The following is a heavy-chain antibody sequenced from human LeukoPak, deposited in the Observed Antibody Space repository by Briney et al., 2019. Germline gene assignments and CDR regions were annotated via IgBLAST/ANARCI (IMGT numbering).Heavy chain of an antibody. Sequence: ASVKVSCKASGYTFTSYGISWVRQAPGQGLEWMGWISAYNGNTNYAQKLQGRVTMTTDTSTSTAYMELRSLRSDDTAVYYCARAAGYYDSSGYYYGGGYFDYWGQGTLVTVSS. V-gene: IGHV1-18*01. CDR2: ISAYNGNT. CDR1: GYTFTSYG. CDR3: ARAAGYYDSSGYYYGGGYFDY. D-gene: IGHD3-22*01. J-gene: IGHJ4*02.